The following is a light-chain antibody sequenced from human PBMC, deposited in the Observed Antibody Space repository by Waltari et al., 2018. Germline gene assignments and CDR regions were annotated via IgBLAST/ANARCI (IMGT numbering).Light chain of an antibody. J-gene: IGKJ3*01. V-gene: IGKV3-11*01. Sequence: EIVLTQSPATLSLSLGDRATLSCSAWQSVSIYLAWYQQKPGQAPSLLIYDASNRATGIPARFSGSGSGTDFTLTISSLEPEDFAVYYCQQRSNWPITFGPGTKVDIK. CDR2: DAS. CDR3: QQRSNWPIT. CDR1: QSVSIY.